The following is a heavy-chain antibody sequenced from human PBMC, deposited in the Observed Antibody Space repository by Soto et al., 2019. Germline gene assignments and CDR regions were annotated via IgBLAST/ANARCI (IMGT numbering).Heavy chain of an antibody. CDR2: ISYDGNSK. Sequence: GGSLRLSCAASGFTFSHYAFHWVRQAPGKGLEWVAFISYDGNSKYYADSVKGRFTISRDNSKNTLYLQMNSLRGEDAAVYYCARGCVSTSCYVRPNFDYWGQGTLVTVSS. CDR3: ARGCVSTSCYVRPNFDY. V-gene: IGHV3-30-3*01. J-gene: IGHJ4*02. CDR1: GFTFSHYA. D-gene: IGHD2-2*01.